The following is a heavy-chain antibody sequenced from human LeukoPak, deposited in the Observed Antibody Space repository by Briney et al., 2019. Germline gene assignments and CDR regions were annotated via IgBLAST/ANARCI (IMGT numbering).Heavy chain of an antibody. CDR3: ARDPSYYDFWSGSPTHDAFDI. CDR2: IYHSGST. J-gene: IGHJ3*02. V-gene: IGHV4-38-2*02. CDR1: GYSISSGYY. D-gene: IGHD3-3*01. Sequence: SETLSLTCTVPGYSISSGYYWGWIRQPPGKGREWIGSIYHSGSTYYNPSLKSRVTILVDTSKNQFSLKLSSVTAADTAVYYCARDPSYYDFWSGSPTHDAFDIWGQGTMVTVSS.